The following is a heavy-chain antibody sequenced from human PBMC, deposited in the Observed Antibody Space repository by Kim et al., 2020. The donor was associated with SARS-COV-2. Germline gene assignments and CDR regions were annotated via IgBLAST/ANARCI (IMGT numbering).Heavy chain of an antibody. Sequence: SETLSLTCAVYGGSFSGYYWSWIRQPPGKGLEWIGEINHSGSTNYNPSLKSRVTISVDTSKNQFSLKLSSVTAADTAVYYCARGRIQLWFNGYYCGMDVWGQGTTVTVSS. V-gene: IGHV4-34*01. D-gene: IGHD5-18*01. J-gene: IGHJ6*02. CDR1: GGSFSGYY. CDR3: ARGRIQLWFNGYYCGMDV. CDR2: INHSGST.